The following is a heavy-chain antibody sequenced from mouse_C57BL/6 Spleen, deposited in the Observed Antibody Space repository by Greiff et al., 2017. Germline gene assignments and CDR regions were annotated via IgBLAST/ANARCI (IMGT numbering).Heavy chain of an antibody. CDR1: GYTFTSYW. Sequence: QVQLKQPGAELVKPGASVKLSCKASGYTFTSYWMHWVKQRPGQGLEWIGMIHPNSGSTNYNEKFKSKATLTVDKSSSTAYMQLSSLTSEDSAVYYCARYYYGSSYGDFFDYWGQGTTLTVSS. V-gene: IGHV1-64*01. J-gene: IGHJ2*01. CDR3: ARYYYGSSYGDFFDY. CDR2: IHPNSGST. D-gene: IGHD1-1*01.